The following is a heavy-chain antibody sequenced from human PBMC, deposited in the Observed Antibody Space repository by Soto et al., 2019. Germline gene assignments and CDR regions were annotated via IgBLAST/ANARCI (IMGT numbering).Heavy chain of an antibody. D-gene: IGHD2-21*02. CDR1: GGSISSSGYY. CDR3: ARQVVVTAIGGVDWFDP. CDR2: IYYGGST. Sequence: PSEPLSLTGTVSGGSISSSGYYWGWIRQPPGKGLEEIGSIYYGGSTYYNPALKSRVPISADTSKNQFSLKLSSVAAADTAVYYCARQVVVTAIGGVDWFDPRGQGTLVTVS. V-gene: IGHV4-39*01. J-gene: IGHJ5*02.